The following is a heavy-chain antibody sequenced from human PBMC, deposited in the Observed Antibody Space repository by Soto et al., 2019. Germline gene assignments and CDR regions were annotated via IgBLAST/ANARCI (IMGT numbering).Heavy chain of an antibody. D-gene: IGHD2-2*01. CDR3: AKDHLGDIVVVPAAQARYYGMDV. CDR1: GFTFSSYA. Sequence: GGSLRLSCAASGFTFSSYAMSWVRQAPGKGLEWVSAFIGSVGSTYYADSVKGLFTISRDNSNNTLYLQMNSLRAEDTAVYYCAKDHLGDIVVVPAAQARYYGMDVWGQGTTVTVSS. J-gene: IGHJ6*02. CDR2: FIGSVGST. V-gene: IGHV3-23*01.